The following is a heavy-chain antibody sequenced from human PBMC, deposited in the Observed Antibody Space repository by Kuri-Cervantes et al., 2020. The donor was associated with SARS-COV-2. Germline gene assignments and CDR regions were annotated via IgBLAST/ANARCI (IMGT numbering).Heavy chain of an antibody. Sequence: GESLKISCAASGLTFSTYAMYWVRQTPGKGLEWVALISYDGTNQYYTDSVKGRFTISRDNSKNTLYLQMNSLRAEDTAVYYCARDTAARYFDYWGQGTLVTVSS. D-gene: IGHD6-6*01. CDR2: ISYDGTNQ. J-gene: IGHJ4*02. V-gene: IGHV3-30*04. CDR1: GLTFSTYA. CDR3: ARDTAARYFDY.